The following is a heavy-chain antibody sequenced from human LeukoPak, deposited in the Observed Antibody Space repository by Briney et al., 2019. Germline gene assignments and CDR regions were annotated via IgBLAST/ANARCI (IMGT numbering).Heavy chain of an antibody. CDR2: IYYSGST. D-gene: IGHD3-10*01. J-gene: IGHJ4*02. CDR3: ARVSRGLLDY. V-gene: IGHV4-59*12. CDR1: GGSISSYY. Sequence: PSETLSLTCTVSGGSISSYYWSWIRQPPGKGLEWIGYIYYSGSTNYNPSLKSRVTISVDTSKNQFSLKLSSVTAADTAVYYCARVSRGLLDYWGQGTLVTVSS.